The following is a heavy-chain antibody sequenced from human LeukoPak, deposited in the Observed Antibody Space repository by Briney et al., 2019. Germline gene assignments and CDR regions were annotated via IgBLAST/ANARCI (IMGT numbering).Heavy chain of an antibody. CDR1: GYTFTNFW. V-gene: IGHV5-51*01. CDR2: IYPGDSDT. CDR3: ARLADTTY. J-gene: IGHJ4*02. Sequence: GESLKISCKGSGYTFTNFWIAWVRQMPGKGLEWMGSIYPGDSDTRYRPSFQGLVTISADKSIATAYLQWSSLKASDTADYFCARLADTTYWGQGTLVTVSS. D-gene: IGHD1-26*01.